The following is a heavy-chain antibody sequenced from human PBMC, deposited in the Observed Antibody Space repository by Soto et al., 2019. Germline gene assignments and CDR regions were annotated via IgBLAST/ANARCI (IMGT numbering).Heavy chain of an antibody. CDR3: ARAEIRYFNWLSPSWFDP. V-gene: IGHV4-59*01. CDR2: IYYSGST. J-gene: IGHJ5*02. Sequence: SETLSLTCTVSGGSISSYYWSWIRQPPGKGLEWIGYIYYSGSTNYNPSLKSRVTISVDTSKNQFSLKLSSVTAADTAVYYCARAEIRYFNWLSPSWFDPWGKGTLVPVSP. CDR1: GGSISSYY. D-gene: IGHD3-9*01.